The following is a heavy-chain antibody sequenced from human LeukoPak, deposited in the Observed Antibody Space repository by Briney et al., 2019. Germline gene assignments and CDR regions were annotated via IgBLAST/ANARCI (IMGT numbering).Heavy chain of an antibody. Sequence: GASVKVSCKASGYTFTSYDINWVRQATGQGLEWMGWMNPNSGNTGYAQKFQGRVTITRNTSISTAYMELSSLRSEDTAVYYCARPPPEDSSGYSFVYWGQGTLVTVSS. CDR3: ARPPPEDSSGYSFVY. J-gene: IGHJ4*02. CDR1: GYTFTSYD. CDR2: MNPNSGNT. D-gene: IGHD3-22*01. V-gene: IGHV1-8*03.